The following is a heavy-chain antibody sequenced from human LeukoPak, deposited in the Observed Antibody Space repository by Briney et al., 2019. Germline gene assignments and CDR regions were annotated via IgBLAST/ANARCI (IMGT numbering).Heavy chain of an antibody. CDR3: ATLAVAGTHTSEYFQH. CDR1: GYTLTELS. J-gene: IGHJ1*01. V-gene: IGHV1-24*01. Sequence: ASVKVSCKVSGYTLTELSMHWVRQAPGKGLEWMGGFDPEDGETIYAQKFQGRVTMTEDTSTDTAYMELSSLRSEDTAVYYCATLAVAGTHTSEYFQHWGQGTLVTVSS. CDR2: FDPEDGET. D-gene: IGHD6-19*01.